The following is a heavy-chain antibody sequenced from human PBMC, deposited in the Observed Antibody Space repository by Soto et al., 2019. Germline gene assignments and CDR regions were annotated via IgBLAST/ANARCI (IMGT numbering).Heavy chain of an antibody. D-gene: IGHD5-12*01. J-gene: IGHJ4*02. CDR3: ARDLEMATIGVY. CDR1: GYTFTTYY. Sequence: ASVKVSCKASGYTFTTYYVHWVRQAPGQGLEWMGIINPGGGASYAQKFQGRVTMTTDTSTRTTYMELKSLRSDDTAVYYCARDLEMATIGVYWGQGTLVTVSS. CDR2: INPGGGA. V-gene: IGHV1-46*01.